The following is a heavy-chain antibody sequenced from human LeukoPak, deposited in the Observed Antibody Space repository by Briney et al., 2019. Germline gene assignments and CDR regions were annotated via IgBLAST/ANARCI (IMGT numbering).Heavy chain of an antibody. V-gene: IGHV1-8*02. CDR2: MNPNSGNT. CDR3: ARNVRDTGDFDY. D-gene: IGHD3-10*01. J-gene: IGHJ4*02. Sequence: ASVKVSCKASGHTFIDYYLHWVRQATGQGLEWMGWMNPNSGNTGYAQKFQGRVTMTRNTSIRTAYMELSSLRSEDTAVYYCARNVRDTGDFDYWGQGTLVTVSS. CDR1: GHTFIDYY.